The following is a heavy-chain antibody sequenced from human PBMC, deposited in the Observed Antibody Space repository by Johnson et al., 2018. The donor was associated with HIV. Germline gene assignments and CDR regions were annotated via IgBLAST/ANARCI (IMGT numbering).Heavy chain of an antibody. CDR2: INWNGGRT. D-gene: IGHD2-8*02. CDR3: ARGGYWWCGNFGPGDALYF. CDR1: GFTFDDYG. Sequence: VQLVESGGGLVQPGRSLRLSCAASGFTFDDYGMSWVRQAPGKGLEWVSGINWNGGRTGYADSVKGRFTISRDNAKKSLYLQMNSLRVEDTALYYCARGGYWWCGNFGPGDALYFWGQGT. V-gene: IGHV3-20*04. J-gene: IGHJ3*01.